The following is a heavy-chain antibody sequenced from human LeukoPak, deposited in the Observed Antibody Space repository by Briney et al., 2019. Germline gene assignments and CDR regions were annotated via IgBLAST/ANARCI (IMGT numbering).Heavy chain of an antibody. CDR2: ISAYNGNT. J-gene: IGHJ4*02. CDR3: ARDIVVVPAAPFDY. Sequence: ASVKVSCKASGYTFTSYGISWVRQAPGQGLEWMGWISAYNGNTNYAQKLQGRVTMTIDTSTSTAYMELRSLRSDDTAVYYCARDIVVVPAAPFDYWGQGTLVTVSS. CDR1: GYTFTSYG. D-gene: IGHD2-2*01. V-gene: IGHV1-18*01.